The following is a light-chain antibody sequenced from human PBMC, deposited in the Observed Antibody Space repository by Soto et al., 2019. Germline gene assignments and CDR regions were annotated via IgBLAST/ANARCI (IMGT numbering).Light chain of an antibody. CDR2: GSS. Sequence: EIGMTQSPSTLSVSPGERATLSCRASQSVNNNLAWYQQKPGQAPRLLIYGSSTRATAIPARSSGSGSGTEFNLTISSLQSGDFSVYYCEEYNNWPLTFGGGTKLEIK. CDR1: QSVNNN. V-gene: IGKV3-15*01. CDR3: EEYNNWPLT. J-gene: IGKJ4*01.